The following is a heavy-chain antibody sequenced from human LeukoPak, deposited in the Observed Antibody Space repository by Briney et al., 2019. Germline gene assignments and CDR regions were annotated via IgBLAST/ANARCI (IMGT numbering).Heavy chain of an antibody. CDR3: ARWDLWSHDAFDI. J-gene: IGHJ3*02. Sequence: SETLSLTCAVSGGSISSYYWSWIRQPPGKGLEWIGYIYYSGSTNYNPSLKSRVTISVDTSKNQFSLKLSSVTAADTAVYYCARWDLWSHDAFDIWGQGTMVTVSS. D-gene: IGHD1-26*01. CDR2: IYYSGST. CDR1: GGSISSYY. V-gene: IGHV4-59*01.